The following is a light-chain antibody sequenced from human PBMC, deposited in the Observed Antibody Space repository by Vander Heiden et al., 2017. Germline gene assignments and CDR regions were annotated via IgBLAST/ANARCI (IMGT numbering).Light chain of an antibody. Sequence: DIQMTQSPSTLSASVGDRVTITCRASQSIGTWSAWYQQKPGKAPNLLIYKASSLESGVPSRFSGSGSGTEFTLTIRSLQPDDFATYYCQQYHSYWTFGQGTKVEIK. J-gene: IGKJ1*01. CDR1: QSIGTW. CDR2: KAS. V-gene: IGKV1-5*03. CDR3: QQYHSYWT.